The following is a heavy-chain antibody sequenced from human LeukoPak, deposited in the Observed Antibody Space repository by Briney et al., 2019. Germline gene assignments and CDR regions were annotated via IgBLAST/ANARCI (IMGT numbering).Heavy chain of an antibody. CDR3: ARVQSSGYYPGLDY. CDR1: GYTFTSYG. D-gene: IGHD3-22*01. V-gene: IGHV1-18*01. J-gene: IGHJ4*02. CDR2: ISAYNGNT. Sequence: ASVRVSCKASGYTFTSYGISWVRQAPGQGLEWMGWISAYNGNTNYAQKLQGRVTITTDTSTSTAYMELRSLRSDDTAVYYCARVQSSGYYPGLDYWGQGTLVTVSS.